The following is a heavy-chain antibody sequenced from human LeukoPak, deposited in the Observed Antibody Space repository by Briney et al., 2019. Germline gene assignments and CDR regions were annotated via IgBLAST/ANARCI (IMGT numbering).Heavy chain of an antibody. CDR2: IYHSGST. D-gene: IGHD5-18*01. CDR1: GGSISSSSYY. CDR3: AREGDTATFDY. V-gene: IGHV4-39*07. J-gene: IGHJ4*02. Sequence: SETLSLTCTVSGGSISSSSYYWGWIRQPPGKGLEWIGSIYHSGSTYYNPSLKSRVTIAVETSKNQFSLKLSSVTAADKAVYYCAREGDTATFDYWGQGTLVTVSS.